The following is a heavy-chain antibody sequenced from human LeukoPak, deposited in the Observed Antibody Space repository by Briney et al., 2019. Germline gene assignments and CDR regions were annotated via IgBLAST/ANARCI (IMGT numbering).Heavy chain of an antibody. Sequence: GGSLRLSCAASGFIFSNYAMSWVRQAPGKGLEWVAVIWYDGSKTYYADSVNGRFTISRDNSKNTVYPQMNSLRAEDTAVYYCARASSSSHFDYWGQGTLVTVSS. D-gene: IGHD6-6*01. CDR1: GFIFSNYA. V-gene: IGHV3-33*08. CDR3: ARASSSSHFDY. CDR2: IWYDGSKT. J-gene: IGHJ4*02.